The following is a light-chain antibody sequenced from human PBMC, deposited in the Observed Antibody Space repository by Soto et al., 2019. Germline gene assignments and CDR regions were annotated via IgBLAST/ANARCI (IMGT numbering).Light chain of an antibody. J-gene: IGLJ1*01. CDR2: DVS. V-gene: IGLV2-11*01. Sequence: QSVLTQPRSVSGSPGQSVTISCTGTSSDVGGYNYVSWYQQHPGKAPKLMIYDVSKRPSGVPDRFSGSKSGNTASLTISGLRAEDEADYYCCSYAGSYTYVFGTGTKPTVL. CDR1: SSDVGGYNY. CDR3: CSYAGSYTYV.